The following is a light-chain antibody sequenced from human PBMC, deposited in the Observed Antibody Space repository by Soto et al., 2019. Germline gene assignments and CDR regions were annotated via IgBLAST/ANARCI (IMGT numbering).Light chain of an antibody. CDR2: KAS. Sequence: DIRMTQSPSTLSASVGDRVTITCRASQSISSWLAWYPQKPGKAPKLLIYKASSLESGVPSRFSGSGSGTAFTLTISSLQPDDFATYDCQQYNSYPETVGQGTKVYIK. CDR3: QQYNSYPET. J-gene: IGKJ1*01. V-gene: IGKV1-5*03. CDR1: QSISSW.